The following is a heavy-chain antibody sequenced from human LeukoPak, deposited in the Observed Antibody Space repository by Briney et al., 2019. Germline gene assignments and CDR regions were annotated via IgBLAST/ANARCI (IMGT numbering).Heavy chain of an antibody. CDR1: GGSFSGYY. Sequence: SETLSLTCAVYGGSFSGYYWSWIRQPPGKGLEWIGEINHSGSTNYNPSLKSRVTISVDTSKNQFSLKLSSVTAADTAVYYCARMEDSSGARVDPWGQGTLVTVSS. CDR2: INHSGST. J-gene: IGHJ5*02. V-gene: IGHV4-34*01. CDR3: ARMEDSSGARVDP. D-gene: IGHD6-19*01.